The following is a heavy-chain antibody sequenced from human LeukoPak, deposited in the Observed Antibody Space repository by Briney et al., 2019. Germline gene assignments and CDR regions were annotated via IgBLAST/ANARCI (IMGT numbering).Heavy chain of an antibody. Sequence: GASVKVSCKASGYTFTGYYMHWVRQAPGQGLEWMGWINPNSGGTNYAQRFQGRVTLTRDTSISTAYMELSSLRSEDTAVYYCARGFLDYDTTDYAFSYYWGQGTLVTVSS. CDR2: INPNSGGT. D-gene: IGHD3-22*01. J-gene: IGHJ4*02. V-gene: IGHV1-2*02. CDR3: ARGFLDYDTTDYAFSYY. CDR1: GYTFTGYY.